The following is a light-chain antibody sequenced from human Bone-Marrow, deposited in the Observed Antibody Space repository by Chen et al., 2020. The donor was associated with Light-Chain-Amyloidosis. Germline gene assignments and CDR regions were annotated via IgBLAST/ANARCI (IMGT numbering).Light chain of an antibody. CDR2: DVS. CDR1: SSDVGGYNY. Sequence: QSSLTLPASASGSPGQSIPIPCTGTSSDVGGYNYVSWYQQHPGKAPKLMIYDVSKRPSGVSNRFSGSKSGNTASLTISGLQAEDEADYYCSSYTSSSSVVFGGGTKLTVL. J-gene: IGLJ2*01. CDR3: SSYTSSSSVV. V-gene: IGLV2-14*01.